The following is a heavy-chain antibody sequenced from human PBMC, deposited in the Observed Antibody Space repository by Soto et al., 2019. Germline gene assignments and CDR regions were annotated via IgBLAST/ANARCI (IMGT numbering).Heavy chain of an antibody. CDR3: TSSTYWENFTIFGVVHNQPRPDI. V-gene: IGHV1-69*06. CDR1: GGTFSSYA. J-gene: IGHJ6*02. CDR2: IIPIFGTA. Sequence: SVKVSCKASGGTFSSYATSWVRQAPGQGLEWMGWIIPIFGTANYAQKFQGRVTLTADKSTSTANMELSSLRSEDTSVYYCTSSTYWENFTIFGVVHNQPRPDIWGQGTTVTVSS. D-gene: IGHD3-3*01.